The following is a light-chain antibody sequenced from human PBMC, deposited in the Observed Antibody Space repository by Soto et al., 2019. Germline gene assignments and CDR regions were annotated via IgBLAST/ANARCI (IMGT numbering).Light chain of an antibody. CDR1: QSVSSN. Sequence: EIVMTQSPATLSVSPGERATLSCRARQSVSSNLAWYQQKPGQAPRLLIYDASTRATGIPARFSGSGSGTEFTLTISSLQSEDFAVYYCQQYNNWPFTFGPATKVDIK. J-gene: IGKJ3*01. CDR2: DAS. V-gene: IGKV3-15*01. CDR3: QQYNNWPFT.